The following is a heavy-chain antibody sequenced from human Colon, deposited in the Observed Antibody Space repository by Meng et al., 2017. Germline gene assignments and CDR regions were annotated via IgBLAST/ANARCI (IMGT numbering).Heavy chain of an antibody. CDR1: GFTPSTSVVR. CDR3: AHIRLLGFYFDY. V-gene: IGHV2-5*02. CDR2: IYWDDDK. J-gene: IGHJ4*02. D-gene: IGHD7-27*01. Sequence: QITLKASVPTLVKPPQTLTLTRTVHGFTPSTSVVRVGWIRQTPGKALECLALIYWDDDKRYSPSLKSRLTITKDTSKNQVVLTMTNMDPVDTATYYCAHIRLLGFYFDYWGQGTLVTVSS.